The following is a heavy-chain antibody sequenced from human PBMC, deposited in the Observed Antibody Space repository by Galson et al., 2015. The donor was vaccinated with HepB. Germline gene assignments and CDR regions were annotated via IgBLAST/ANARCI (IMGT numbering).Heavy chain of an antibody. Sequence: PALVKPTQTLTLTCTFSGFSLSTSGMCVSWIRQPPGKALEWLARIDWDDDKYYSTSLKTRLTISKDTSKNQVVLTMTNMDPVDTATYYCARTKVGQLEEGYNWFDPWGQGTLVTVSS. D-gene: IGHD6-6*01. J-gene: IGHJ5*02. V-gene: IGHV2-70*11. CDR2: IDWDDDK. CDR3: ARTKVGQLEEGYNWFDP. CDR1: GFSLSTSGMC.